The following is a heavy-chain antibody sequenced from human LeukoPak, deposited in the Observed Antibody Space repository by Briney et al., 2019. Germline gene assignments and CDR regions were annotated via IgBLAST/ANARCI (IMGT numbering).Heavy chain of an antibody. Sequence: ASVKVSCKASGYTFTASYIHWVRQAPGQGLEWMGWINPNSGGTNYAQKFQGRVTMTRDTSISTAYMELSRLRSDDTAVYYCARGRAVYYGSGSSSFDPWGQGTLVTVSS. V-gene: IGHV1-2*02. CDR2: INPNSGGT. D-gene: IGHD3-10*01. CDR3: ARGRAVYYGSGSSSFDP. J-gene: IGHJ5*02. CDR1: GYTFTASY.